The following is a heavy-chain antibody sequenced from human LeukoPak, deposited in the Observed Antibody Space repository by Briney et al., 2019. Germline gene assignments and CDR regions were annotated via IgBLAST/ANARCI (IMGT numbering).Heavy chain of an antibody. CDR1: GFTVSSNS. V-gene: IGHV3-53*01. J-gene: IGHJ4*02. D-gene: IGHD4/OR15-4a*01. CDR3: ARRAGAYSHPYDY. Sequence: GRSLRLSCTVSGFTVSSNSMSWVRQAPGKGLEWVSFIYSDNTHYSDSVKGRFTISGDNSKNTLYLQMNSLRAEDTAVYYCARRAGAYSHPYDYWGQGTLVTVSS. CDR2: IYSDNT.